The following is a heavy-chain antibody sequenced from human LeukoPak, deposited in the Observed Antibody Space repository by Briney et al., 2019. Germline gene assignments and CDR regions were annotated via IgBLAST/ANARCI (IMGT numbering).Heavy chain of an antibody. V-gene: IGHV1-2*04. Sequence: ASVKVSCKASGYTFTGYYMHWVRQAPGQGLEWMGWINPNSGGTNYAQKFQGWVTMTRDTSISTAYMELGRLRSDDTAVYYCAREKAYCSSTSCYAGFDPWGQGTLVTVSS. J-gene: IGHJ5*02. D-gene: IGHD2-2*01. CDR1: GYTFTGYY. CDR3: AREKAYCSSTSCYAGFDP. CDR2: INPNSGGT.